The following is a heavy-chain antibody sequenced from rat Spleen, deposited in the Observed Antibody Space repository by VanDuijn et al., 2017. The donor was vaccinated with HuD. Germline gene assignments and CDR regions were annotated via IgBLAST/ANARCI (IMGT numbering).Heavy chain of an antibody. CDR3: ARGMAYYYSANYFDY. CDR1: GFTFNNYW. J-gene: IGHJ2*01. V-gene: IGHV5-31*01. D-gene: IGHD1-1*01. CDR2: ITNTGGSI. Sequence: EVKLVESGGGLVQPGRSLKLSCVASGFTFNNYWMSWIRQAPGKGLEWVASITNTGGSIYYPDSVKGRFTISRDNAKNTQYLQMDSLRSEDTATYYCARGMAYYYSANYFDYWGQGVMVTVSS.